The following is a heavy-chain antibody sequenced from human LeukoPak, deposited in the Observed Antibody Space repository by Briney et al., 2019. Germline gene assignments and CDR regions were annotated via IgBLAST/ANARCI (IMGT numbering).Heavy chain of an antibody. D-gene: IGHD3-22*01. Sequence: SETLSLTCTVSGGSISSGDYYWSWLRQPPGKGLEWIGYIYYSGSTYYNPSLKSRVTISVDTSKNQFSLKLSSVTAAGAAVYYHPRGGEDYYDSSGFDYWGQGTLVTVPS. V-gene: IGHV4-30-4*01. CDR3: PRGGEDYYDSSGFDY. CDR2: IYYSGST. J-gene: IGHJ4*02. CDR1: GGSISSGDYY.